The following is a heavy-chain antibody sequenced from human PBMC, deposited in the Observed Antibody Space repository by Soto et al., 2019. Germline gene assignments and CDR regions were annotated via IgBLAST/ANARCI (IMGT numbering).Heavy chain of an antibody. CDR2: ISGSGGST. CDR3: AKDQTTIFGVVTFEDYYGMDV. D-gene: IGHD3-3*01. Sequence: GGSLRLSCAASGFTFSSYAMSWVRQAPGKGLEWVSAISGSGGSTYYADSVKGRFTISRDNSKNTLYLQMNSLRAEDTAVYYCAKDQTTIFGVVTFEDYYGMDVWGQGTTVTVSS. J-gene: IGHJ6*02. V-gene: IGHV3-23*01. CDR1: GFTFSSYA.